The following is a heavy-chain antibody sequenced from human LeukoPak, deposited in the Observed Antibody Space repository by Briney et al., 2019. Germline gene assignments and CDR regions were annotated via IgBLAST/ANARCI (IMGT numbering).Heavy chain of an antibody. CDR1: GFTFSSHS. J-gene: IGHJ4*02. Sequence: PGGSLRLSCGASGFTFSSHSMDWVRQAPGKGLEWVSSISNNYNTYYAESVKGRFTISRDNAKNLLYLQMNDLRLEDTAVYYCARTARHLDYWGQGTLVTVSS. V-gene: IGHV3-21*01. D-gene: IGHD5-18*01. CDR2: ISNNYNT. CDR3: ARTARHLDY.